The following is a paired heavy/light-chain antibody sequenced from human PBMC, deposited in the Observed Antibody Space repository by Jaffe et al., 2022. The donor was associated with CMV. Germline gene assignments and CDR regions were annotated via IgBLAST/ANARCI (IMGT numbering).Light chain of an antibody. Sequence: QSALTQPASVSGSPGQSITISCTGTSSDVGSYNLVSWYQQHPGKAPKLMIYEVSKRPSGVSNRFSGSKSGNTASLTISGLQAEDEADYYCCSYAGSSSLVFGTGTKVTVL. V-gene: IGLV2-23*02. CDR3: CSYAGSSSLV. CDR2: EVS. CDR1: SSDVGSYNL. J-gene: IGLJ1*01.
Heavy chain of an antibody. CDR1: GGSFSGYY. V-gene: IGHV4-34*01. CDR3: AREVVTIFGVVIIRDHDAFDI. CDR2: INHSGST. J-gene: IGHJ3*02. Sequence: QVQLQQWGAGLLKPSETLSLTCAVYGGSFSGYYWSWIRQPPGKGLEWIGEINHSGSTNYNPSLKSRVTISVDTSKNQFSLKLSSVTAADTAVYYCAREVVTIFGVVIIRDHDAFDIWGQGTMVTVSS. D-gene: IGHD3-3*01.